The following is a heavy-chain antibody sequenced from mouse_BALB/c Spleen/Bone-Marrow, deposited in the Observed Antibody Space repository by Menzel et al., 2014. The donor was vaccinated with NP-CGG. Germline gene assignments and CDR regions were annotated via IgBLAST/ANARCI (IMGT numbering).Heavy chain of an antibody. Sequence: EVQLVESGPELVKPGASVKLSCKASGYAFTSYNMYWVKQSHGKSLEWIGYIDPYNGGTSYNQKFKGKATLTVDKSSSTAYMHLNSLTSEDSAVYYCNAWFAYWGQGTLVTVSA. V-gene: IGHV1S135*01. J-gene: IGHJ3*01. CDR3: NAWFAY. CDR2: IDPYNGGT. CDR1: GYAFTSYN.